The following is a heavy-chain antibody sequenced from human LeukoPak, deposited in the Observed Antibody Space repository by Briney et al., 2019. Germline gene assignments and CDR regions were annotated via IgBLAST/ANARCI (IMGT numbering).Heavy chain of an antibody. CDR2: INAGNGNT. J-gene: IGHJ1*01. CDR3: AREGSVEYFQH. D-gene: IGHD6-6*01. CDR1: GYTFTNYA. V-gene: IGHV1-3*01. Sequence: ASVKVSCKASGYTFTNYAMHWVRQAPGQRLEWMGWINAGNGNTKYSQEFQGRVTITRDTSASTAYMELSSLRSDDTAVYYCAREGSVEYFQHWGQGTLVTVSS.